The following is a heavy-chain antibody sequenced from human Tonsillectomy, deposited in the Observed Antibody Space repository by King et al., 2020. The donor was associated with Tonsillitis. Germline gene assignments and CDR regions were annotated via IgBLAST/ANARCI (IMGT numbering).Heavy chain of an antibody. J-gene: IGHJ4*02. CDR1: GFPFSSYW. CDR3: ETDRNNLDPARYDC. Sequence: VQLVESGGGLVQPGGSLRLSCVASGFPFSSYWMSWVRQVPGKGLEWGANIKQDGSEKYYVDSLKGRFTISRDNAKNSLYLEMNSLRAEDTAVYYCETDRNNLDPARYDCWGQGTLVTVSS. V-gene: IGHV3-7*01. D-gene: IGHD1-14*01. CDR2: IKQDGSEK.